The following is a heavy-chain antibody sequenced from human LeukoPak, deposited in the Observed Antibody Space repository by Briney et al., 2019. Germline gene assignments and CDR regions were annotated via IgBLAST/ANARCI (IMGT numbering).Heavy chain of an antibody. Sequence: PSETLSLTCGVYGGSFSDYYWSWIRQPPGKGPEWIGEINQGGITNYNPSLKSRVTMSLDTSKNQFSLKLSSVIVADTAVYYCAKNFDTWGQGTLVTVSS. CDR2: INQGGIT. V-gene: IGHV4-34*01. J-gene: IGHJ5*02. CDR1: GGSFSDYY. CDR3: AKNFDT.